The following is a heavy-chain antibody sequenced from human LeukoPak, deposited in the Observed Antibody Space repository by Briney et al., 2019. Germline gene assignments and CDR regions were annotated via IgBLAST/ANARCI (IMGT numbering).Heavy chain of an antibody. V-gene: IGHV3-7*01. J-gene: IGHJ4*02. Sequence: GGSLRLSCAASGFTFSSYWVSWVRQAPGKGLEWVANINQDGSEKYYVDSVKGRFTISRDNAKNSLYLQMNSLRAEDTAMYYCARVRHFDFWGQGTRVTVSS. CDR1: GFTFSSYW. CDR3: ARVRHFDF. CDR2: INQDGSEK.